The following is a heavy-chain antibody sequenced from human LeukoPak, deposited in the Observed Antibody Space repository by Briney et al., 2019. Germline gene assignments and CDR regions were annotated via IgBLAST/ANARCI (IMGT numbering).Heavy chain of an antibody. CDR1: GVSISIYH. Sequence: SETLSLTCTVSGVSISIYHWSWIRQPPGKGLEWIGYIYNSESTYYNPSLKSRVTISLDTSKNQFSLRLNSVTAADTAVYYCARVKGSNWFDPWGQGTLVTVSS. D-gene: IGHD6-6*01. CDR2: IYNSEST. V-gene: IGHV4-59*01. CDR3: ARVKGSNWFDP. J-gene: IGHJ5*02.